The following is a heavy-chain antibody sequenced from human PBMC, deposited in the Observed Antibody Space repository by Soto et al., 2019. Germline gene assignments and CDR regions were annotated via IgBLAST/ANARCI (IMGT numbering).Heavy chain of an antibody. CDR3: AKSGYSIVRSSMDV. D-gene: IGHD6-13*01. CDR1: GSTFNGYT. CDR2: ISGSGDST. V-gene: IGHV3-23*01. J-gene: IGHJ6*02. Sequence: TGGSLRLSFAASGSTFNGYTMSSVRQAPGKGLEWVSAISGSGDSTYYADSVQGRFTISRDNSKNTLYPQMNRLRGEATAVYYSAKSGYSIVRSSMDVAGQGSTVTV.